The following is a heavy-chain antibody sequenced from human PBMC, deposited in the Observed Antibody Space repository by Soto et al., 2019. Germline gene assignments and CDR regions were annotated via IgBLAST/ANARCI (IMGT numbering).Heavy chain of an antibody. CDR1: GFTFSSYA. CDR2: ISGSGGST. D-gene: IGHD2-2*01. Sequence: EVQLLESGGGLVQPGRSLRLSCEASGFTFSSYAMSWVRQAPGKGLEWVSAISGSGGSTYYADSVKGRFTISRDNSKNTLYLQMNSLRAEDTAVYYCAKDQGDEGYCSSTSCLDAFDIWGQGTMVTVSS. CDR3: AKDQGDEGYCSSTSCLDAFDI. V-gene: IGHV3-23*01. J-gene: IGHJ3*02.